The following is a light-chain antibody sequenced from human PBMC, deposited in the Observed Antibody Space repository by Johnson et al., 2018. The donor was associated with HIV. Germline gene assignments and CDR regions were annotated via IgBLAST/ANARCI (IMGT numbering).Light chain of an antibody. CDR2: ENN. CDR1: SSNIGNNY. J-gene: IGLJ1*01. CDR3: GTWDTGLSAGPF. V-gene: IGLV1-51*02. Sequence: QSVLTQPPSVSAAPGQKVTISCSGSSSNIGNNYVSWYQQLPGTAPKLLIYENNKRPSGIPDRFSGSKSGTSATLAITGLQTGDEADYYCGTWDTGLSAGPFFGPWTKVTVL.